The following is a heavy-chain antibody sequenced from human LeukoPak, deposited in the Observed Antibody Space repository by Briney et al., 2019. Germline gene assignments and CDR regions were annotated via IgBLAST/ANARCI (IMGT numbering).Heavy chain of an antibody. Sequence: PGGSLRLSCAASGFTVSSNYMSWVRQAPGKGLEWVSVIYSGGSTYYADSVKGRFTISRDNSKNTLYLQVNSLRAEDTAVYYCARDDVGAKAFDIWGQGTMVTVSS. J-gene: IGHJ3*02. CDR2: IYSGGST. D-gene: IGHD1-26*01. CDR1: GFTVSSNY. CDR3: ARDDVGAKAFDI. V-gene: IGHV3-66*01.